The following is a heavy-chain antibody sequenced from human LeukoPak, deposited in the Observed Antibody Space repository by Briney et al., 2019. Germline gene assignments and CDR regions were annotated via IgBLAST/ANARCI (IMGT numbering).Heavy chain of an antibody. CDR3: ARVRDGGIVRILSGYDYLDPFDY. Sequence: KTAETLRLTCTVSGGTISSSSLYWGWMRQPPGKGLVWIGSNDCSRRTCYNPSLKSRVTISVDTSKNQFSLKLSSVTAADTAVYDCARVRDGGIVRILSGYDYLDPFDYWGQGTLVTVSS. V-gene: IGHV4-39*01. J-gene: IGHJ4*02. D-gene: IGHD5-12*01. CDR2: NDCSRRT. CDR1: GGTISSSSLY.